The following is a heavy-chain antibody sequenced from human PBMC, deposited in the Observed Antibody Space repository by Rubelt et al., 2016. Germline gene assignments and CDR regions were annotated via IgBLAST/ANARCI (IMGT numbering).Heavy chain of an antibody. CDR2: IFSNDEK. V-gene: IGHV2-26*01. D-gene: IGHD3-3*01. CDR1: GFSLSNARMG. Sequence: QVTLKESGPVLVKPTETLTLTCTVSGFSLSNARMGVSWIRQPPGKALEWLAHIFSNDEKSYSTSLKSRLTMLKETSKSQVVLTMTNMDPVDTGTYYCARIARRLLEWLLPLNYYYGMDVWGQGTTVTVSS. J-gene: IGHJ6*02. CDR3: ARIARRLLEWLLPLNYYYGMDV.